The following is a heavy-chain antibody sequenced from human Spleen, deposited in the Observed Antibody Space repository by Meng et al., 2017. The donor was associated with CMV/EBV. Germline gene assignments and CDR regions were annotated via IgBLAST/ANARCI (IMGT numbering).Heavy chain of an antibody. Sequence: SGVRIDDYLMHWCSQAPGKGLEWVCLINWDGTSAYYADSVRGRFTISRDNSKNSLYLQMNSLKTEDTALYFCAKVGNIWGAAGLFFDYWGRGTLVTVSS. J-gene: IGHJ4*02. D-gene: IGHD6-25*01. V-gene: IGHV3-43*01. CDR2: INWDGTSA. CDR1: GVRIDDYL. CDR3: AKVGNIWGAAGLFFDY.